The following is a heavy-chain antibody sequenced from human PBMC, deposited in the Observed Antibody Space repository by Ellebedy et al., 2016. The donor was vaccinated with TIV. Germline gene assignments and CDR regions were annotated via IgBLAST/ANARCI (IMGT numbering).Heavy chain of an antibody. D-gene: IGHD6-25*01. V-gene: IGHV3-23*01. Sequence: GESLKISCAASGFSLSNNDMSLVRQAPGKGLEWVSGISRTGDRTYYADSVKGRFTIFRDTSKNTLSLQMNSLRAEDTAVYHCAKALAASAFHIWGQGTVVTVSS. CDR1: GFSLSNND. CDR3: AKALAASAFHI. CDR2: ISRTGDRT. J-gene: IGHJ3*02.